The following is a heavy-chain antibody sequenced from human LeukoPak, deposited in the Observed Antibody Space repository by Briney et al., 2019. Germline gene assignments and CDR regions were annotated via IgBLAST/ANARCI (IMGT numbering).Heavy chain of an antibody. CDR1: GYTFTGYY. CDR3: AREDSSGLYYFDY. CDR2: INPNSGGT. D-gene: IGHD3-22*01. V-gene: IGHV1-2*02. Sequence: GASVKVSCKASGYTFTGYYMHWVRQAPGQGLEWMGWINPNSGGTNYAQKFQGRVTMTRDTSISTAYMELSRLRSDDTAVYYCAREDSSGLYYFDYWGQGTLVTVPS. J-gene: IGHJ4*02.